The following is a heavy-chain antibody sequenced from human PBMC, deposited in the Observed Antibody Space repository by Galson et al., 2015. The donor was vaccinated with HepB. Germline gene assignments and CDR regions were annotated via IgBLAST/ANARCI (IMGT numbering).Heavy chain of an antibody. CDR3: ATLGGDIVVEPAARADYYYGLDV. CDR2: IAYDGSNK. CDR1: GFTISTYG. D-gene: IGHD2-2*01. V-gene: IGHV3-30*03. J-gene: IGHJ6*02. Sequence: SLRLSCAASGFTISTYGMHWVRQAPGKGLQWVANIAYDGSNKYYGDSVKGRFPFSRDNPQSTLYLQMNSLRPDDTAVYYCATLGGDIVVEPAARADYYYGLDVWGQGTTVTVSS.